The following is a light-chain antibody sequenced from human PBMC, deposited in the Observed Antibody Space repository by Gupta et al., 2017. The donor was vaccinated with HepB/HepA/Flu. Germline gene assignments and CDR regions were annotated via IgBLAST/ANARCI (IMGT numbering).Light chain of an antibody. V-gene: IGLV1-51*01. Sequence: QSVLTQPPSVSAAPRQKVTISCSGSSSNIGNNYVSWYQQLPGTAPKLLIYDNNKRPSGIPDRFSGSKSGTSATLGITGLQTGDEADYYCGTWDSSLGAGIFGGGTKLTVL. CDR2: DNN. CDR1: SSNIGNNY. J-gene: IGLJ2*01. CDR3: GTWDSSLGAGI.